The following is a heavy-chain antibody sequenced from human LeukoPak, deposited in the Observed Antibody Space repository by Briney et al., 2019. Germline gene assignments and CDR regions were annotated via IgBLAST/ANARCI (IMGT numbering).Heavy chain of an antibody. V-gene: IGHV4-34*01. J-gene: IGHJ5*02. Sequence: SETLSLTCAVYGGSFSGYYWGWIRQPPGKGLEWIGEINHSGSTNYNPSLKSRVTISVDTSKNQFSLKLSSVTAADTAVYYCARTKVRGVIVAHNGFDPWGQGILVTVSS. CDR2: INHSGST. D-gene: IGHD3-10*01. CDR1: GGSFSGYY. CDR3: ARTKVRGVIVAHNGFDP.